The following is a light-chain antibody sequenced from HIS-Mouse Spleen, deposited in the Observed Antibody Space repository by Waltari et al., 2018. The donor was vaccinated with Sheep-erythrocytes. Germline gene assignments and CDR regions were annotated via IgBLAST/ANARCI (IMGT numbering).Light chain of an antibody. V-gene: IGKV4-1*01. CDR3: QQYYSTPLT. CDR1: QSVLYSSNNKNY. CDR2: RAP. Sequence: DIVMTQSPDSLAVSLGERATINCKSSQSVLYSSNNKNYLAWYQQKPGQPPKLLIYRAPPQEAGVPDRFSGSGSGTDFTLTISSLQAEDVAVYYCQQYYSTPLTFGGGTKVEIK. J-gene: IGKJ4*01.